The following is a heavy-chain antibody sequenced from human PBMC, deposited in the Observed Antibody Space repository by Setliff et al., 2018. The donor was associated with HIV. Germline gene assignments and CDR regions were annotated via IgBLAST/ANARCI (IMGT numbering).Heavy chain of an antibody. CDR3: ARGYCNSSNCYAIDY. V-gene: IGHV3-30*01. J-gene: IGHJ4*02. Sequence: PGGSLRLSCAASGFTFNTYAMHWVRQAPGKGLEWVAVISDDGSNTYYADSVKGRFTTSRDNSKNTLYLQMNSLRAEDTAVYYCARGYCNSSNCYAIDYWGQGTLVTVSS. CDR1: GFTFNTYA. D-gene: IGHD2-2*01. CDR2: ISDDGSNT.